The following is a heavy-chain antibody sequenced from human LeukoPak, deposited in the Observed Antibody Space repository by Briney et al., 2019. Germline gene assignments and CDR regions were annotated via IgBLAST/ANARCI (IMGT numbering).Heavy chain of an antibody. CDR3: AKTPPANDCGGDCYS. V-gene: IGHV3-23*01. Sequence: GGSLRLSCAASGFTFSSYSMNWVRRAPGKGLEWVSAISGSGGSTYYADSVKGRFTISRDNSKNTLYLQMNSLRAEDTAVYYCAKTPPANDCGGDCYSWGQGTLVTVSS. CDR1: GFTFSSYS. D-gene: IGHD2-21*02. J-gene: IGHJ4*02. CDR2: ISGSGGST.